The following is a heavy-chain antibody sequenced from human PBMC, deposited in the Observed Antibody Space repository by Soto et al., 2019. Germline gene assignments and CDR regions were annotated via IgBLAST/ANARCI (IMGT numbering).Heavy chain of an antibody. CDR1: GYSFTSYW. CDR3: ARRQYIVGAPGYGMDV. V-gene: IGHV5-51*01. D-gene: IGHD1-26*01. J-gene: IGHJ6*02. CDR2: IYPGHSDT. Sequence: PGESLKISCKGSGYSFTSYWIGWVRHMPGKGLEWRAIIYPGHSDTRYSPPFQGQVTISADKSISTAYLQWSSLKASDTAMYYCARRQYIVGAPGYGMDVWGQGTTVTVSS.